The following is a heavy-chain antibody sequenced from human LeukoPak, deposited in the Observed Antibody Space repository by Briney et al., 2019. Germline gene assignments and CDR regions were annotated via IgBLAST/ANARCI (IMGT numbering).Heavy chain of an antibody. CDR2: INPNSGGT. V-gene: IGHV1-2*02. CDR1: GYTFTGYY. J-gene: IGHJ3*02. CDR3: ARVHDYGDYVGAFDI. D-gene: IGHD4-17*01. Sequence: ASVKVSCKASGYTFTGYYMRWVRQAPGQGLEWMGWINPNSGGTNYAQKFQGRVTMTRDTSISTAYMELSRLRSDDTAVYYCARVHDYGDYVGAFDIWGQGTMVTVSS.